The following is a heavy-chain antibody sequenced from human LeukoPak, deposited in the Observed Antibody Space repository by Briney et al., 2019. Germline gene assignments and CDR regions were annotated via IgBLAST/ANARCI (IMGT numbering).Heavy chain of an antibody. V-gene: IGHV1-18*04. J-gene: IGHJ4*02. Sequence: ASVKVSCKASGYTFTSYGISWVRQAPGQGLEWMGWISAYNGNTNYAQKLQGRVTMTTDTSTSTAYMELRRLRSDDTAVYYCARDGRWLWGSGNYYNVHYFDYWGQGTLVTVSS. CDR3: ARDGRWLWGSGNYYNVHYFDY. D-gene: IGHD3-10*01. CDR2: ISAYNGNT. CDR1: GYTFTSYG.